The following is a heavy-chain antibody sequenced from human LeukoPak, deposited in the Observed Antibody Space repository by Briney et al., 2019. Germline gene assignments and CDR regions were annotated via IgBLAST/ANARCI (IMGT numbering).Heavy chain of an antibody. CDR1: GFTFSSYD. Sequence: PGGSLRLSCAASGFTFSSYDMHWVRQATGKGLEWVSAIGTAGDTYYPGSVKGRFTISRENAKNSPYLQMNSLRAEDTAVYYCARDLYYYAYYYMDVWGKGTTATVSS. CDR2: IGTAGDT. CDR3: ARDLYYYAYYYMDV. J-gene: IGHJ6*03. V-gene: IGHV3-13*01.